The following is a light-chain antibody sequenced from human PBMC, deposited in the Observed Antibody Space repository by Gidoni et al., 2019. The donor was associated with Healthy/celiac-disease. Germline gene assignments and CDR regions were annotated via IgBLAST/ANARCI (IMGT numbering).Light chain of an antibody. Sequence: DLVMTQSPLSLSVTPRQPPSISCKSSPSLLHSDGTTYLYWYQQKPGQPPQLLIYEVSNRFSGVPERCSGSGSGKDFTLKISRVEAEDVGVYYCMQSIQLPVTFGGGTKVEIK. CDR1: PSLLHSDGTTY. V-gene: IGKV2D-29*01. CDR2: EVS. J-gene: IGKJ4*01. CDR3: MQSIQLPVT.